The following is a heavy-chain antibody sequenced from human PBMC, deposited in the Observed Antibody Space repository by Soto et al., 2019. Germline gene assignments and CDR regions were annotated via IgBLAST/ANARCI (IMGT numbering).Heavy chain of an antibody. CDR3: TTMNEYYDILTGYPLGDY. J-gene: IGHJ4*02. CDR1: GFTFSNAW. Sequence: PGGSLRLSCAAPGFTFSNAWMSWVRQAPGKGLEWVGRIKSKTDGGTTDYAAPVKGRFTISRDDSKNTLYLQMNSLKTEDTAVYYCTTMNEYYDILTGYPLGDYWGQGTLVTVSS. CDR2: IKSKTDGGTT. V-gene: IGHV3-15*01. D-gene: IGHD3-9*01.